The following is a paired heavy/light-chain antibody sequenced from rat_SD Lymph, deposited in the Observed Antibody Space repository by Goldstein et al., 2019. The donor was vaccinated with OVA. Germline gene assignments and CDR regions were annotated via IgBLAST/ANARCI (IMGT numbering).Heavy chain of an antibody. Sequence: QVTLKESGPGILQPSHTLSLTCSFSGFSLNSNGEGVSWIRQPSGKGLEWLATIWWNNNTYSNPSLKSRLTVSKDTSNNQAFLKVSSVDTADTATYYCAHMFNSGYFDNWGQGVMVTVSS. J-gene: IGHJ2*01. V-gene: IGHV8-23*01. CDR1: GFSLNSNGEG. CDR2: IWWNNNT. D-gene: IGHD4-3*01. CDR3: AHMFNSGYFDN.
Light chain of an antibody. J-gene: IGKJ2-1*01. CDR1: RNIYNN. CDR3: QKYYSGYT. CDR2: HTN. V-gene: IGKV22S9*01. Sequence: DIQITQSPSLLSASVGDRVTLSCKASRNIYNNLAWYQQKFGEAPKLLIYHTNSLQTGIPSRFSGSGSGTDYTLAISSLQPEDVATYFCQKYYSGYTFGPGTKLELK.